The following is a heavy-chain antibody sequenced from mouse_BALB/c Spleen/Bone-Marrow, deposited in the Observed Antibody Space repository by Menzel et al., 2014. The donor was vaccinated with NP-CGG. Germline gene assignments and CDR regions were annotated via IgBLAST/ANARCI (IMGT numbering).Heavy chain of an antibody. V-gene: IGHV5-6*01. CDR3: GRNYYGSSYYFDY. CDR1: GFTFSSYG. D-gene: IGHD1-1*01. CDR2: ISSGGSYT. J-gene: IGHJ2*01. Sequence: VQXKESEGDLVKPGGSLKLSCVASGFTFSSYGMSWVRQTPDKRLEWVATISSGGSYTYYPDSVKGRFTISRDNAKNTLYLQMSSLKSEDTAMYYCGRNYYGSSYYFDYWGQGTTLTVSS.